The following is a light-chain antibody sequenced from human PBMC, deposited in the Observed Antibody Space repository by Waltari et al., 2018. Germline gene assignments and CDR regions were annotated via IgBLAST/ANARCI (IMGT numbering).Light chain of an antibody. V-gene: IGKV1-39*01. CDR3: QQSNSTPLT. CDR2: AAS. Sequence: DIQMHQSPSSLSTSVGDRVTITCRASQSISSYFSWYQQKPGKAPNLLIYAASSLESGVPSRFSGSGSGTEFTLTISSLQPEDFATYYCQQSNSTPLTFGGGTKVEIK. CDR1: QSISSY. J-gene: IGKJ4*01.